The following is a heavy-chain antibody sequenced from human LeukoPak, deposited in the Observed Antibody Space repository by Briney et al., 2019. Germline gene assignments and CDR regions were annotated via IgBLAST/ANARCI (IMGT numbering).Heavy chain of an antibody. D-gene: IGHD1-26*01. Sequence: GGSLRLSCAASGFTFSIYAMSWVRQAPGKGLEWVSSISGSGASTYYADSVKGRFTISRDNSKNTLYLQMNSLRAEDTAVYYCAKDKSGGWDLLRDHDAFDIWGQGTMVTVSS. CDR3: AKDKSGGWDLLRDHDAFDI. J-gene: IGHJ3*02. V-gene: IGHV3-23*01. CDR2: ISGSGAST. CDR1: GFTFSIYA.